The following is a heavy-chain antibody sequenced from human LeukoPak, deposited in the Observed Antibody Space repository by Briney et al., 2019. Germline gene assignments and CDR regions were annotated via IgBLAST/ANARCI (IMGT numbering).Heavy chain of an antibody. CDR1: GGSIRGYY. D-gene: IGHD3-10*01. J-gene: IGHJ4*02. V-gene: IGHV4-59*08. Sequence: SETLSLTCTVSGGSIRGYYWSWIQQPPGKGLEWIGYIYYSGSTNYNPSLQSRVTISVDTSKNQFSLNLTSVTAADTAVYYCARYGSGAYPRFDYWGQRILVTLSS. CDR2: IYYSGST. CDR3: ARYGSGAYPRFDY.